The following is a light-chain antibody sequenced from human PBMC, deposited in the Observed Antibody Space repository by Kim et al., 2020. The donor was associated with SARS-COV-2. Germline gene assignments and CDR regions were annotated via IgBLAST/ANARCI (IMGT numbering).Light chain of an antibody. CDR1: QGISSY. CDR3: QQVNNYPFT. V-gene: IGKV1-9*01. CDR2: GAS. Sequence: IQLTQSPSSLSASVGDRVTITCRASQGISSYLVWYQQKPGKAPNLLIYGASTLQSGVPSRFSGSGSGTDFTLTISSLQPEDFATYHCQQVNNYPFTFGGGTKLEI. J-gene: IGKJ4*01.